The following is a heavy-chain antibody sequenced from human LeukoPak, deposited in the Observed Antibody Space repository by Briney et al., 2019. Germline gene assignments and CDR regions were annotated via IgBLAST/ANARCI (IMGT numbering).Heavy chain of an antibody. CDR3: AREGYCGGDCYDYYYYGMDV. CDR1: GFTFSSYA. CDR2: ISYDGSNK. V-gene: IGHV3-30-3*01. D-gene: IGHD2-21*02. J-gene: IGHJ6*02. Sequence: PGGPLRLSCAASGFTFSSYAMHWVREAPGKGLEGVAVISYDGSNKYYADSVKGRFTISRDNSKNTLYLQMNSLRAEDTAVYYCAREGYCGGDCYDYYYYGMDVWGQGTTVTVSS.